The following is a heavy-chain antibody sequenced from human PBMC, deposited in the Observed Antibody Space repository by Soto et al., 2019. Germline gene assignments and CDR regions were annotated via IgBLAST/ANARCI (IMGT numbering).Heavy chain of an antibody. J-gene: IGHJ4*02. V-gene: IGHV3-15*01. Sequence: SLRLSCAASGFTFSNAWMSWVRQAPGKGLEWVGRIKSKSDGGTTDYAAPVKGRFTMSRDDSKNMVFLQMNSLKTEDTAVYYCTTDDPINRNWGQGTLVTVSS. CDR2: IKSKSDGGTT. CDR3: TTDDPINRN. CDR1: GFTFSNAW.